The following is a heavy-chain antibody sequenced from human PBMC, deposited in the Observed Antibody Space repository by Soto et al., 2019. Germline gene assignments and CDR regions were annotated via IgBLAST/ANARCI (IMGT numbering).Heavy chain of an antibody. CDR1: GFRLSYSG. D-gene: IGHD5-12*01. CDR2: IWYDGTEI. V-gene: IGHV3-33*06. CDR3: AKSRDGYHHGYS. Sequence: QVQLVESGGGVVQPGGSLTLSCAASGFRLSYSGMHWVRQAPGKGLKWLAVIWYDGTEIYDADSAKGRITISRDTSKNILYLQMNNLRADDTAIYYCAKSRDGYHHGYSWGQGTLVSVSS. J-gene: IGHJ4*02.